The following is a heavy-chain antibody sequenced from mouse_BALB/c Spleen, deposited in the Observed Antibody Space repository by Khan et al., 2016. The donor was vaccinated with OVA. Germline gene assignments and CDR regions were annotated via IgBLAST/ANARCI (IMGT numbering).Heavy chain of an antibody. CDR3: ARGDGYYEDAMDY. D-gene: IGHD2-3*01. CDR1: GFSLTSYG. Sequence: QVQLKESGPGLVAPSQSLSITCTVSGFSLTSYGIHWVRQPPGKGLEWLGVIWAGGSTNYNSALMSRLSISKDKSKSQVFLKMSSLQTDDTAMYYCARGDGYYEDAMDYWGQGTSVTVSS. CDR2: IWAGGST. J-gene: IGHJ4*01. V-gene: IGHV2-9*02.